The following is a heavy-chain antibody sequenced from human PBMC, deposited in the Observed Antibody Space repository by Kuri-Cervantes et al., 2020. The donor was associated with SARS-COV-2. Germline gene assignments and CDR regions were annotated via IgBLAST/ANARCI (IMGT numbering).Heavy chain of an antibody. V-gene: IGHV3-33*08. D-gene: IGHD3-16*01. J-gene: IGHJ6*03. CDR2: IWYDGKNE. Sequence: GESLKISCGAPGFSLTNYAIHWVRQAPGKGLEWVSVIWYDGKNEYYAGSEKGRFNISRDTSKNTVSLHMNSLRAEDTAMYYCAMGAANSYMGVWGRGTTVTVSS. CDR1: GFSLTNYA. CDR3: AMGAANSYMGV.